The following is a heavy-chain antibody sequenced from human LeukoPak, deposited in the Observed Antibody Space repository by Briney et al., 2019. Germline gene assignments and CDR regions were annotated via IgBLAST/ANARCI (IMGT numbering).Heavy chain of an antibody. CDR1: GLTFSSYS. Sequence: GGSLRLSCAASGLTFSSYSMNWVRQAPGKGLEWVSSISSSSSYIYYADSVKGRFTISSDNAKNSLYLQMNSLRAEDTAVYYCARVHLEWLSSPFDYWGQGTLVTVSS. CDR3: ARVHLEWLSSPFDY. D-gene: IGHD3-3*01. V-gene: IGHV3-21*01. J-gene: IGHJ4*02. CDR2: ISSSSSYI.